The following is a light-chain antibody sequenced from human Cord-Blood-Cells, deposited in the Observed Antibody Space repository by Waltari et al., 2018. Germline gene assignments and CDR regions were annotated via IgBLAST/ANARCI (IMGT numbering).Light chain of an antibody. Sequence: DIQMTQSPSSLSASVGDRVTITCQASPDISNYLNWYQQKPGKAPKLLIYEASNLETGVPSRFSGSGSGTDFTFTISSLQPEDIATYYCQQYDNLPYTFGQGTKLEIK. J-gene: IGKJ2*01. CDR1: PDISNY. V-gene: IGKV1-33*01. CDR3: QQYDNLPYT. CDR2: EAS.